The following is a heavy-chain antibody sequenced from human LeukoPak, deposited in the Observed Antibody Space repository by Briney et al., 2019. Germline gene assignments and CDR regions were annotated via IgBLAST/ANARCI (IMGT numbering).Heavy chain of an antibody. Sequence: ASVKVPCKASGYTFTSYAMNWVRQAPGQGLEWMGWINTNTGNPTYAQGFTGRFVFSLDTSVSTAYLQISSLKAEDTAVYYCARGLDYYDSSGYLGYWGQGTLVTVSS. CDR2: INTNTGNP. J-gene: IGHJ4*02. CDR3: ARGLDYYDSSGYLGY. D-gene: IGHD3-22*01. V-gene: IGHV7-4-1*02. CDR1: GYTFTSYA.